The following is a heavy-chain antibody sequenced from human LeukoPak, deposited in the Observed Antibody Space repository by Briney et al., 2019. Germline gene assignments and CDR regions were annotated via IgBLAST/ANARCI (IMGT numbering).Heavy chain of an antibody. V-gene: IGHV3-23*01. J-gene: IGHJ4*02. D-gene: IGHD2-2*01. CDR1: GFTFSSYA. CDR2: ISGSGGST. Sequence: GGSLRLSCAASGFTFSSYAMSWVRQAPGKGLEWVSAISGSGGSTYYADSVKGRFTISRDNSKNTLYLQMNSLRVEDTAVYYCAKGLGRATDIVVVPAAMNWGQGTLVTVSS. CDR3: AKGLGRATDIVVVPAAMN.